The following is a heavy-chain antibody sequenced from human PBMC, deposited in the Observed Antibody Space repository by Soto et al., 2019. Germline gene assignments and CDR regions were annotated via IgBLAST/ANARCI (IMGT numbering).Heavy chain of an antibody. CDR3: ARVKVEGYDVWSGYYIEDWFDP. CDR1: GYTFTGYY. Sequence: ASVKVSCKASGYTFTGYYMHWVRQAPGQGLEWMGWINPNNGGTNYAQKFQGRVTMTRDTSISTAYMELSRLRSDDTAVYYCARVKVEGYDVWSGYYIEDWFDPWGQGTLVTVSS. J-gene: IGHJ5*02. CDR2: INPNNGGT. D-gene: IGHD3-3*01. V-gene: IGHV1-2*02.